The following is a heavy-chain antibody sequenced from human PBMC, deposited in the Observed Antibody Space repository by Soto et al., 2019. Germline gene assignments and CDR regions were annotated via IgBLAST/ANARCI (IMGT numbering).Heavy chain of an antibody. J-gene: IGHJ6*02. CDR2: IDPSDSYT. V-gene: IGHV5-10-1*01. CDR3: AGASRDYYGWEGYARYGMDV. D-gene: IGHD3-10*01. Sequence: PGGSLDISCKGFGYNFPSHWNSSERLMPGKGLEWMGRIDPSDSYTNYSPSFQGHATISADKSISTAYLQWSSLKASDTAMYYCAGASRDYYGWEGYARYGMDVWGQGTTVTVSS. CDR1: GYNFPSHW.